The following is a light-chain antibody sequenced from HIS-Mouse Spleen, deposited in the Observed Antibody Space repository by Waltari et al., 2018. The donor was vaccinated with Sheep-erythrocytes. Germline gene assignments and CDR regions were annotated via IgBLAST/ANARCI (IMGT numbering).Light chain of an antibody. Sequence: SYELTQPLSVSVALGQTARITCGGNNIGSKNVHWYQQKPGQAPVLGIYRDSNRPSGIPERFSGSNSVNTATLTISRAQAGDEADYYCQVWDSSTVVFGGGTKLTVL. J-gene: IGLJ2*01. CDR1: NIGSKN. V-gene: IGLV3-9*01. CDR2: RDS. CDR3: QVWDSSTVV.